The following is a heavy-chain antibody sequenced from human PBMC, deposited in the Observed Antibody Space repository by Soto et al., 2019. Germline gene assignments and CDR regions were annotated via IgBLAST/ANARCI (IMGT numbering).Heavy chain of an antibody. CDR1: GFTFSTYW. Sequence: EVHLLESGGGLVQPGGSLRLSCAASGFTFSTYWMHWVRQAPGKGPVWVSRISSDGSVTDYAGSVQGRFTISRDNAKKTLYRQMISLRAADTAVYYCASAMASVRATTTGDYWGQGTLVTVSS. CDR2: ISSDGSVT. D-gene: IGHD1-26*01. J-gene: IGHJ4*02. V-gene: IGHV3-74*01. CDR3: ASAMASVRATTTGDY.